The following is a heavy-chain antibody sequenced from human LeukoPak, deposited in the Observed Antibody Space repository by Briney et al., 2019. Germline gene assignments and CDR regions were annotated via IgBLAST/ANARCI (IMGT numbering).Heavy chain of an antibody. CDR1: GSGFTFRNAW. CDR3: AKDGAPNAGYMDV. V-gene: IGHV3-23*01. Sequence: PGGSLRLSCTASGSGFTFRNAWMSWVRQAPGTGLEWVSSVGGAGADTWYADSVKGRFTISRDNSKNTLYLQMDSPRAEDTALYYCAKDGAPNAGYMDVWGKGATVTVSS. CDR2: VGGAGADT. J-gene: IGHJ6*03. D-gene: IGHD3-10*01.